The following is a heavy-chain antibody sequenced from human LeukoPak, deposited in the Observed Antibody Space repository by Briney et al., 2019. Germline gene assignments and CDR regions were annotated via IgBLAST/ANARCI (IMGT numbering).Heavy chain of an antibody. Sequence: PGGSLRLSCAASGFTVSSNYMSWVRQAPGKGLEWVSVIYSGGSTYYADSVKGRFTISRDNSKNTLYLQMNSLRAEDTAVYYCARGRRLLSLAFDTWGQGTMVTVSS. CDR3: ARGRRLLSLAFDT. CDR2: IYSGGST. J-gene: IGHJ3*02. CDR1: GFTVSSNY. D-gene: IGHD2-21*01. V-gene: IGHV3-53*01.